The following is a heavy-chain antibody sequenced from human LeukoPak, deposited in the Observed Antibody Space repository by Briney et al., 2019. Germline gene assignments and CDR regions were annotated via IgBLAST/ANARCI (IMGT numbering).Heavy chain of an antibody. J-gene: IGHJ3*02. CDR2: INPSGGST. CDR3: AREFSYYYDSRREAFDI. D-gene: IGHD3-22*01. Sequence: ASVKVSCKASGYTFTSYYMHWVRQAPGQGLEWMGIINPSGGSTSYAQKFQGRVTMTRDMSTSTVYMELSSLRSEDTAVYYCAREFSYYYDSRREAFDIWGQGTMVTVSS. CDR1: GYTFTSYY. V-gene: IGHV1-46*01.